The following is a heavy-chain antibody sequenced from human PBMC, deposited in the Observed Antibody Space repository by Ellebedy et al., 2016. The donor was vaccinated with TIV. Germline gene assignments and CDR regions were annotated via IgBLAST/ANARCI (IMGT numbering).Heavy chain of an antibody. Sequence: GSLRLXCAVYGGSFSGYYWSWIRLPPGKGLEWIGYIYYSGSTNYNPSLKSRVTISVDTSKNQFSLKLSSVTAADTAVYYCRRTLRTVTTASGYFDLWGRGTLVTVSS. D-gene: IGHD4-17*01. V-gene: IGHV4-34*01. CDR3: RRTLRTVTTASGYFDL. CDR1: GGSFSGYY. J-gene: IGHJ2*01. CDR2: IYYSGST.